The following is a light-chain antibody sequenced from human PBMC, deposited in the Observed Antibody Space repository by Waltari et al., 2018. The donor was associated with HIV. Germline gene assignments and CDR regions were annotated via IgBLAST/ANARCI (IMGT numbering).Light chain of an antibody. CDR1: RIGSKN. CDR2: DDS. V-gene: IGLV3-21*02. Sequence: SYVLTQPPSVSVAPGQTARNTCGGSRIGSKNVHWYQQKPGQAPVLVVQDDSDRPSRIPERFSGSNSGDTATLAISKVEAGDEADYYCQVWEITDDHVVFGGGTKLTVL. CDR3: QVWEITDDHVV. J-gene: IGLJ2*01.